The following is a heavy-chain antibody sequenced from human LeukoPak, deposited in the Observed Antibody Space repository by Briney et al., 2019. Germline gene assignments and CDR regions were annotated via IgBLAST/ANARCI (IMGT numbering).Heavy chain of an antibody. Sequence: PGGSLRLSCAASGFTFTNYWMGWVRQAPGKGLEWVANINQDGSEKYYVDSVKGRFTISRDNAKNSLYLQMNSLRAEDAAVYYCARDSSGWSFDYWGQGTPVTVSS. CDR2: INQDGSEK. CDR1: GFTFTNYW. V-gene: IGHV3-7*01. CDR3: ARDSSGWSFDY. J-gene: IGHJ4*02. D-gene: IGHD6-19*01.